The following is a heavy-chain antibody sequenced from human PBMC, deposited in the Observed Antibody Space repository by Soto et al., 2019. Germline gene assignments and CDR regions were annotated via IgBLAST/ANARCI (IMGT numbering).Heavy chain of an antibody. CDR1: GFTFSSYA. V-gene: IGHV3-23*01. J-gene: IGHJ4*02. D-gene: IGHD2-15*01. CDR2: VTSSASST. Sequence: GQLLESGGGMVQPGGSLRLSCAASGFTFSSYAMNWVRLAPGKGLEWVAAVTSSASSTHYADSVKGRFTISRDNSKNTLYLQTDSLRAEDTAFYYCAKSDCSGGSCYFPFDCWGQGTLVTVSS. CDR3: AKSDCSGGSCYFPFDC.